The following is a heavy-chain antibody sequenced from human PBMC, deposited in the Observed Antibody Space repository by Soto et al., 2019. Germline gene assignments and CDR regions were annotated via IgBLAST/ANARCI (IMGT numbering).Heavy chain of an antibody. CDR1: GFTFDPYL. D-gene: IGHD5-18*01. J-gene: IGHJ1*01. Sequence: SLSISCAASGFTFDPYLIPCVVYALRKKLERVAVILSDGSNKYYADSVKGRFTLSRDNSKNTLYLQMNSLRAEDKAVYYCAGLDTAIRETPAYWSQGSLDTGSA. V-gene: IGHV3-30*03. CDR3: AGLDTAIRETPAY. CDR2: ILSDGSNK.